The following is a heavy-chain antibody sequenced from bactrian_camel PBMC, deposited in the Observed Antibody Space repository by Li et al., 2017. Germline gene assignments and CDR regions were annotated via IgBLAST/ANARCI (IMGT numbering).Heavy chain of an antibody. V-gene: IGHV3S1*01. CDR2: HYTGTATT. CDR1: LYIYSSYC. CDR3: AARGPYCYTKLSVRDFTY. Sequence: HVQLVESGGESVQAGGSLRLSCEISLYIYSSYCMGWFRQAPGKERAAVAAHYTGTATTYVADSVKGRFAISEDKDKNVLYLQMNDLQPEDTAMYYCAARGPYCYTKLSVRDFTYWGQGTQVTVS. J-gene: IGHJ6*01. D-gene: IGHD2*01.